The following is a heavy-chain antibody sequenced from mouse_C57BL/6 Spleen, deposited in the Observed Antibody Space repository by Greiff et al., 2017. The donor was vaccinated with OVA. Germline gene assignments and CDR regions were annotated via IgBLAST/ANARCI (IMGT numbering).Heavy chain of an antibody. V-gene: IGHV1-69*01. D-gene: IGHD4-1*01. CDR2: IDPSDSYT. CDR1: GYTFTSYW. Sequence: QVQLQQPGAELVMPGASVKLSCKASGYTFTSYWMHWVKQRPGQGLAWIGEIDPSDSYTNYNQKFKGKSTLTVDKSSSTAYMQLSSLTSEDSAVYYCARGDWAWFAYWGQGTLVTVSA. CDR3: ARGDWAWFAY. J-gene: IGHJ3*01.